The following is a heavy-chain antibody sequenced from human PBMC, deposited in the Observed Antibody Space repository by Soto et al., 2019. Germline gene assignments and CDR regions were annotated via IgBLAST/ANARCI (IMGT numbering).Heavy chain of an antibody. CDR2: ISYDGSNK. Sequence: QVQLVESGGGVVQPGRSLRLSFAASGFTFSSYAMHWVRQAPGKGLEGVAVISYDGSNKYYADSVKGRFTISRDNSKNTLYLQMNSLRAEDTAVYYCVLGYCSSTNCYDYYYYYYGMDVWGQGTTVTVSS. V-gene: IGHV3-30-3*01. D-gene: IGHD2-2*01. CDR1: GFTFSSYA. J-gene: IGHJ6*02. CDR3: VLGYCSSTNCYDYYYYYYGMDV.